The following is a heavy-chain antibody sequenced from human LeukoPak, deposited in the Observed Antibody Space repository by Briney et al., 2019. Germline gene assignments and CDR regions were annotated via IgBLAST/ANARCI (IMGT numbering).Heavy chain of an antibody. CDR2: IWYDGSNK. D-gene: IGHD3-22*01. CDR1: GFTFSSYG. Sequence: QPGGSLSLSCAASGFTFSSYGIHWVRQAPGKGLEWVAIIWYDGSNKYYADSVKGRFTISRDNSKNTLYLQMNSLRVEDTAVYYCARESYDATSGYFYFDYWGQGTQVTVSS. J-gene: IGHJ4*02. CDR3: ARESYDATSGYFYFDY. V-gene: IGHV3-33*01.